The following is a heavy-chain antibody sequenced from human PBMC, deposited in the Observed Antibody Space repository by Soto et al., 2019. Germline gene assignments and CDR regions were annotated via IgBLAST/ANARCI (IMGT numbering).Heavy chain of an antibody. J-gene: IGHJ4*02. CDR3: AKDRDDYRNYVFDY. V-gene: IGHV3-23*01. Sequence: EVQLLESGGGLVQPGGSLRLPCAASGFTFTNYAMTWVRQAPGKGLEWVSISSGSGSGGSTNYADSVKGRFTISRDNSKNTLYLQMNSLRVEDTAVYYCAKDRDDYRNYVFDYWGQGTLVTVSS. CDR2: SSGSGSGGST. CDR1: GFTFTNYA. D-gene: IGHD4-4*01.